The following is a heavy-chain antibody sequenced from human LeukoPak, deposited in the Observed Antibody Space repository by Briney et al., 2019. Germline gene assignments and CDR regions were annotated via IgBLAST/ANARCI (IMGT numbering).Heavy chain of an antibody. D-gene: IGHD1-26*01. CDR1: GFTFSSYS. V-gene: IGHV3-21*01. J-gene: IGHJ4*02. Sequence: PGGSLRLSCAASGFTFSSYSMNWVRQAPGKGLEWVSSISSSSSYIYYADSVKGRFTISRDNAKNSLYLQMNSLRAEDTAVYYCARVPLAWELLGSEGGYFDYRGQGTLVTVSS. CDR2: ISSSSSYI. CDR3: ARVPLAWELLGSEGGYFDY.